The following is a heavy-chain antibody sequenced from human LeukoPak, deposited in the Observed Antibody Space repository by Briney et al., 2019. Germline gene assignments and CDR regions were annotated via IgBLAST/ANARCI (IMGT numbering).Heavy chain of an antibody. J-gene: IGHJ4*02. CDR1: GYSISSGYY. D-gene: IGHD1-26*01. CDR2: VYQSGIT. CDR3: ARDSGSWDFDY. Sequence: SETLSLTCAVSGYSISSGYYWGWIRQPPGKGLEWIGNVYQSGITYYNASLKSRVTISVDTSKNQFSLKLSSVTAADTAVYYCARDSGSWDFDYWGQGTLVTVSS. V-gene: IGHV4-38-2*02.